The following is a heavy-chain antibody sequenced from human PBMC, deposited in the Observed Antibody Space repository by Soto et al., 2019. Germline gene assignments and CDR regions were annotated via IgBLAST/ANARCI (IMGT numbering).Heavy chain of an antibody. Sequence: QLQLQESGPGLVKPSETLSLTCTVSGGSISSSSYYWGWIRQPPGKGLEWIGSIYYSGSTYYNPSLKSRVTISVDTSKNQFFLKLSSVTAADTAVYYCAINPLTPGIAAAGPYYYYGMDVWGQGTTVTVSS. J-gene: IGHJ6*02. D-gene: IGHD6-13*01. CDR3: AINPLTPGIAAAGPYYYYGMDV. V-gene: IGHV4-39*01. CDR2: IYYSGST. CDR1: GGSISSSSYY.